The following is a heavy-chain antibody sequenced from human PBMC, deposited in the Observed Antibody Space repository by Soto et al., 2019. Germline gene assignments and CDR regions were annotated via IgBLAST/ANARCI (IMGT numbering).Heavy chain of an antibody. Sequence: PSETLSLTCAVYGGSFCGYYWSWIRQPPGKGLEWIGEINHSGSTNYNPSLKSRVTISVDTSKNQFSLKLSSVTAADTAVYYCARPYDSSGYYAYFDYWGQGTLVTVSS. CDR3: ARPYDSSGYYAYFDY. V-gene: IGHV4-34*01. CDR1: GGSFCGYY. CDR2: INHSGST. D-gene: IGHD3-22*01. J-gene: IGHJ4*02.